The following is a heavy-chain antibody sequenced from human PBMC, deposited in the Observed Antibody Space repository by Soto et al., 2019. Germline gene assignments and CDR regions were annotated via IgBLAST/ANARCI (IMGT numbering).Heavy chain of an antibody. V-gene: IGHV4-31*03. CDR1: GGSISSGGYY. Sequence: QVQLQESGPGLVKPSQTLSLTCTVSGGSISSGGYYWSWIRQHPGKGLEWIGSIYYRTSTYFYPSLKSRVTISVDTSKNQFSLKLSSVTAAYTAVSYCARERVGDNDYWGQGTLVTVSS. CDR2: IYYRTST. J-gene: IGHJ4*02. D-gene: IGHD1-26*01. CDR3: ARERVGDNDY.